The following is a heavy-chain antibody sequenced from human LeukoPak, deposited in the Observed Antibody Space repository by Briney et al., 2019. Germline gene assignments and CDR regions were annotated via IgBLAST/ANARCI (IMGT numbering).Heavy chain of an antibody. CDR2: VKQDGSEK. V-gene: IGHV3-7*01. CDR1: AFTFSSYW. J-gene: IGHJ4*02. Sequence: GGSLRLSCAASAFTFSSYWMSWVRQAPGKGLEWVANVKQDGSEKYYVDSVKGRFTISRDNAKNSLYLQMNSLRAEDTAVYYCARDNDLLRYFDWPLDYWGQGTLVTVSS. CDR3: ARDNDLLRYFDWPLDY. D-gene: IGHD3-9*01.